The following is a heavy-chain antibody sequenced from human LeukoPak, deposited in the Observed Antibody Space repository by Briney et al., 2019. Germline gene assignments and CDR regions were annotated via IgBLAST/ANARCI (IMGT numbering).Heavy chain of an antibody. CDR2: ISSSGSTI. CDR1: GFTFSSYE. V-gene: IGHV3-48*03. CDR3: ARGRFLEPLDY. D-gene: IGHD3-3*01. J-gene: IGHJ4*02. Sequence: GGSLRLSCAASGFTFSSYEMNWVRQAPGKGLEWVSYISSSGSTIYYADSVKGRFTISRDNAKNSLYLQMNSLRAEDTAVYYCARGRFLEPLDYWGQGTLVTVSS.